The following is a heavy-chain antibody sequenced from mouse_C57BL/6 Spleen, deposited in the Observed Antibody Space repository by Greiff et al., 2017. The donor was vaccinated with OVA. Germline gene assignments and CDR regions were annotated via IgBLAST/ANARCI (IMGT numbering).Heavy chain of an antibody. CDR2: IRYSGYT. Sequence: EVKLVESGPGMVKPSQSLSLSCTVTGYSITSCYDWHWIRHFPGNKLEWMGYIRYSGYTNYNPSLKSRTSITHDTSNNPSFMQLNTVTTEDTATYYCAREDWYCDVWGTGTTVTVSS. CDR3: AREDWYCDV. CDR1: GYSITSCYD. J-gene: IGHJ1*03. V-gene: IGHV3-1*01.